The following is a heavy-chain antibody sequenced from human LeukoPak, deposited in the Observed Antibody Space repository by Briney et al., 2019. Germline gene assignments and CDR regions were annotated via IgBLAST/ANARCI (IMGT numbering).Heavy chain of an antibody. D-gene: IGHD6-19*01. Sequence: ASVKVSCKASGYTFTGYYMHWVRQAPGQGLEWMGWINPNSGGTNYAQKFQGRVTMTRDTSISTAYMELSRLRSDDTAVYYCAVPLPLAGSGWYGYYFDYWGQGTLVTVSS. V-gene: IGHV1-2*02. CDR1: GYTFTGYY. CDR3: AVPLPLAGSGWYGYYFDY. J-gene: IGHJ4*02. CDR2: INPNSGGT.